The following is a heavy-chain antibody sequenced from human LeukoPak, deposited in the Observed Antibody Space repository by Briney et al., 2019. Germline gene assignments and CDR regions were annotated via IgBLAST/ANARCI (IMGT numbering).Heavy chain of an antibody. Sequence: GRSLRLSCAASGLTFSSYAMHWVRQAPGKGLEWVAVISYDGNNKYYADSVKGRFTISRDNSKNTLYLQMNSLRAEDTAVYYCARDRVQLWNYGMDVWGQGTTVTVSS. CDR3: ARDRVQLWNYGMDV. J-gene: IGHJ6*02. V-gene: IGHV3-30-3*01. CDR2: ISYDGNNK. D-gene: IGHD5-18*01. CDR1: GLTFSSYA.